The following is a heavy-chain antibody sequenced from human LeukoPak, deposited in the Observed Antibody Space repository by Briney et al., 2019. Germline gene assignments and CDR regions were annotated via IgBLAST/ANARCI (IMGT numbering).Heavy chain of an antibody. V-gene: IGHV3-7*03. CDR1: GFTFSSYA. Sequence: GGSLRLSCAASGFTFSSYAMSWVRQAPGKGLEWVANIKQDGSEKYYVDSVKGRFTISRDNAKNSLYLQMNSLRAEDTAVYYCARLGLRGTNRYHYDYWGQGTLVTVSS. CDR3: ARLGLRGTNRYHYDY. CDR2: IKQDGSEK. J-gene: IGHJ4*02. D-gene: IGHD3-10*01.